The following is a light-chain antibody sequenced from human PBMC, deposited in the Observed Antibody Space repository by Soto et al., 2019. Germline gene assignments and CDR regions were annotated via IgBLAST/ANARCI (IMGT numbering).Light chain of an antibody. Sequence: QSALTQPASVSGSPGQSIAISCTGNSSDVGSYNLVSWYQQHPGKAPKLMIYEGTKRPSGVSNRFSGSKSGNTASLTISGLQAEDEADYYCCSSAGSSLYVFGSGTKLTVL. V-gene: IGLV2-23*01. J-gene: IGLJ1*01. CDR1: SSDVGSYNL. CDR2: EGT. CDR3: CSSAGSSLYV.